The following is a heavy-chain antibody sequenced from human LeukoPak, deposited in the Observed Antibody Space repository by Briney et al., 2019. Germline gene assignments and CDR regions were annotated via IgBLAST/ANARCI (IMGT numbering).Heavy chain of an antibody. Sequence: PGGSLRLSCEASGFTFSSHSMNWVRQAPGKGLEWVSYISSSSTIYYADSVKGRFTISRDNARNSLYLQMNSLRDEDTAVYYCARDYRAMDVWGRGTTVTVSS. V-gene: IGHV3-48*02. CDR1: GFTFSSHS. CDR2: ISSSSTI. CDR3: ARDYRAMDV. J-gene: IGHJ6*02.